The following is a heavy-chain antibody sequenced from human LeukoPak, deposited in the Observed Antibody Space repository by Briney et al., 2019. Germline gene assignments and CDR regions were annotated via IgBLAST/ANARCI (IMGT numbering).Heavy chain of an antibody. D-gene: IGHD5-12*01. CDR1: GGSFSGYY. J-gene: IGHJ6*02. CDR3: ARGLVATITSGYYYYGMDV. CDR2: INHSGST. V-gene: IGHV4-34*01. Sequence: SETLSLTCAVYGGSFSGYYWSWIRQPPGKGLEWIGEINHSGSTNYNPSLKSRVTISVDTSKNQFSLKLSSVTAADTAVYYCARGLVATITSGYYYYGMDVWGQGTTVTVSS.